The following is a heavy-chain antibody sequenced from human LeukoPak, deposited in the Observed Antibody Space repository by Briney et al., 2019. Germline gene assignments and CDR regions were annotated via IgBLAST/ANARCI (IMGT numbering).Heavy chain of an antibody. J-gene: IGHJ4*02. CDR2: IYYRGTT. CDR3: VRDTPPNALDY. D-gene: IGHD2-2*01. Sequence: SETLSLTCTVSGGSISSYYWSWIRQPPGKGLEWIGYIYYRGTTKYNPSLKSRVTISVDTSKNQLSLKLNSVTAADTAVYYCVRDTPPNALDYWGQGTLVTVSS. V-gene: IGHV4-59*01. CDR1: GGSISSYY.